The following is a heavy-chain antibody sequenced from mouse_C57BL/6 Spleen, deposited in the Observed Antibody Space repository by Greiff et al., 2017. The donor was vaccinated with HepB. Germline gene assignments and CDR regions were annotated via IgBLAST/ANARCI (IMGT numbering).Heavy chain of an antibody. J-gene: IGHJ1*03. V-gene: IGHV3-6*01. CDR1: GYSITSGYY. Sequence: EVKLVESGPGLVKPSQSLSLTCSVTGYSITSGYYWNWIRQFPGNKLEWMGYISYDGSNNYNPSLKNRISITRDTSKNQFFLKLNSVTTEDTATYYCVYYGNYEGYFDVWGTGTTVTVSS. D-gene: IGHD2-1*01. CDR3: VYYGNYEGYFDV. CDR2: ISYDGSN.